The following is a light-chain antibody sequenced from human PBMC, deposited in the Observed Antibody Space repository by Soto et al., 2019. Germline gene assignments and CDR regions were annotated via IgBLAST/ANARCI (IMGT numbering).Light chain of an antibody. CDR2: WAS. J-gene: IGKJ1*01. CDR3: HKYYSIPRT. Sequence: DIVMTQSQDSLAVSLGERATINCKSSQSVLHSPTNNNYLAWYQKKPGQPPKLLIYWASTRESGVPDRFSGSGSGTDFTLTINSLQAEDAAVYYCHKYYSIPRTFGQGTKVEIK. CDR1: QSVLHSPTNNNY. V-gene: IGKV4-1*01.